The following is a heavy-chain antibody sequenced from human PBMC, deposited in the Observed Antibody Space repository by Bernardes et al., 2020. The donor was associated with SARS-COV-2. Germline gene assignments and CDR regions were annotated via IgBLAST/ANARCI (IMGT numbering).Heavy chain of an antibody. CDR1: GFTFSSYG. CDR3: AKDRKYYDFWSGYFLSDDTYYYYYGMDV. J-gene: IGHJ6*02. D-gene: IGHD3-3*01. V-gene: IGHV3-30*18. Sequence: GGSLRLSCAASGFTFSSYGMHWVRQAPGKGLEWVAVISYDGSNKYYADSVKGRFTISRDNSKNTLYPQMNSLRAEDTAVYYCAKDRKYYDFWSGYFLSDDTYYYYYGMDVWGQGTTVTVSS. CDR2: ISYDGSNK.